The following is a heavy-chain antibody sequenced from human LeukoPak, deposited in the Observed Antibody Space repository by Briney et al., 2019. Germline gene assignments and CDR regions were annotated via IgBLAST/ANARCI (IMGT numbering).Heavy chain of an antibody. CDR2: IIHIFGTA. CDR3: ASSGGFGELLFH. J-gene: IGHJ4*02. D-gene: IGHD3-10*01. CDR1: GGTFSSYA. V-gene: IGHV1-69*13. Sequence: SVKVSCKASGGTFSSYAISWVRQAPGQGLEGMGGIIHIFGTANYAQKFKGRVTTTADESTSTAFMELRSLRSEDNAVYYCASSGGFGELLFHWGQGTLVTVSS.